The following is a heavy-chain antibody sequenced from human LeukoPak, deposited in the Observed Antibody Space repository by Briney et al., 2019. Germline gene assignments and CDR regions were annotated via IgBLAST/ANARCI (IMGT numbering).Heavy chain of an antibody. J-gene: IGHJ6*03. Sequence: ASVKVSCKASGYTFTSYGISWVRQAPGQGLEWMGWISAYSGNTNYAQKLQGRVTMTTDTSTSTAYMELRSLRSDDTAVYYCATLPPITMVRGVIITPDYYYYMDVWGKGTTVTVSS. CDR1: GYTFTSYG. CDR2: ISAYSGNT. D-gene: IGHD3-10*01. CDR3: ATLPPITMVRGVIITPDYYYYMDV. V-gene: IGHV1-18*01.